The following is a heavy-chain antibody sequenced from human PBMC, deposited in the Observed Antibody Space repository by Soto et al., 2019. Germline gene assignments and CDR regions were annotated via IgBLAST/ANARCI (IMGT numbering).Heavy chain of an antibody. V-gene: IGHV1-3*01. D-gene: IGHD1-1*01. J-gene: IGHJ6*02. CDR1: RDSFSTQS. Sequence: ASVKVSCMASRDSFSTQSIHWLRQSPGQGLEWMGWINGGNGNTKYSQKFRDRVTITRDASASTGYMELSSLRSEDTAVYYCARGKGMEENYYYYGMDVWGQGTTVTVSS. CDR2: INGGNGNT. CDR3: ARGKGMEENYYYYGMDV.